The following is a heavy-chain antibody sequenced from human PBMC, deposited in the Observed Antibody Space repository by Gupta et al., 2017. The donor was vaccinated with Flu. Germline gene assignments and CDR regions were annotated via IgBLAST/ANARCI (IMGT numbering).Heavy chain of an antibody. D-gene: IGHD6-19*01. V-gene: IGHV4-38-2*02. CDR3: ARDRTVTGPFDY. CDR2: IHHRGNT. Sequence: QVQLQESGPGLVRPSDTLSLTCAVSGYFPSSGDYWGWVRQSPGNGLEWLGTIHHRGNTYYNPSLNSRVTISVDTSTNHFSLTLSSVTAADTAVYYCARDRTVTGPFDYWGQGILVTVSS. J-gene: IGHJ4*02. CDR1: GYFPSSGDY.